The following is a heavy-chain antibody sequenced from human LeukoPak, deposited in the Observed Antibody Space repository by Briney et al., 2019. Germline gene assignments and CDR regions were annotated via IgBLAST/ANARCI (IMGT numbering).Heavy chain of an antibody. CDR2: ISYSCGST. CDR3: AKGFIGRSGKKGALDAFDI. V-gene: IGHV3-23*01. Sequence: GGSLRLSCAASGFTFSSYAMSGVRQAPGKGLVWVSAISYSCGSTYYADSVKGRFTISRDNPRNTLCLQMNSLRAEDTAVYYCAKGFIGRSGKKGALDAFDIWGQGTMVSVSS. D-gene: IGHD1-26*01. J-gene: IGHJ3*02. CDR1: GFTFSSYA.